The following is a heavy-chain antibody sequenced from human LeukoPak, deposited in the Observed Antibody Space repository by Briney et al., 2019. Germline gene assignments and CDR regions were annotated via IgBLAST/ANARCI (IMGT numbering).Heavy chain of an antibody. D-gene: IGHD3-9*01. J-gene: IGHJ4*02. CDR1: GGSLSNYY. CDR3: ARHDYDILTGYPYYFDY. Sequence: PSETLSLTCTVSGGSLSNYYWNWIRQPPGKGLEWIAYIYYSGSTNYNPSLKSRVTISLDTSKNQFSLKLSSVTTADTAVYYCARHDYDILTGYPYYFDYWGQGTLVTVSS. CDR2: IYYSGST. V-gene: IGHV4-59*01.